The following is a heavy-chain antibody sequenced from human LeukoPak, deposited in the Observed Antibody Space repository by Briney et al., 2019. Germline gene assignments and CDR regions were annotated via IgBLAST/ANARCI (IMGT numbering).Heavy chain of an antibody. CDR1: GGSISSSNW. CDR3: ARGSEDYTFDY. CDR2: FYHSGST. Sequence: SGTLSLTCAVSGGSISSSNWWSWVRQPPGKGLEWIGEFYHSGSTSYNPSLQSRVTISVDKSKNQFSLKLSSVTAADTAVYYCARGSEDYTFDYWGQGTLVTVSS. J-gene: IGHJ4*02. V-gene: IGHV4-4*02. D-gene: IGHD4-11*01.